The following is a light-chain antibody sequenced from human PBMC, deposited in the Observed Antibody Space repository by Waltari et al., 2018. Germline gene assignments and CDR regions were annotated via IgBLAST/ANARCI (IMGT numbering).Light chain of an antibody. CDR3: HQYKNWPPWT. J-gene: IGKJ1*01. V-gene: IGKV3-15*01. CDR2: DAS. CDR1: ESVSTN. Sequence: EIVVTQSPATLSLSPGERATLSCRASESVSTNVAWYQHKPGQPPRLPIYDASTRATGIPARFSGSGSGTEFTLSISSLQSEDFAVYYCHQYKNWPPWTFGQGTKVEIK.